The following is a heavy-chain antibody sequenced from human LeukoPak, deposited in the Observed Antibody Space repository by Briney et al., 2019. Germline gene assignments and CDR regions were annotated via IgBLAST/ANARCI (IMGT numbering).Heavy chain of an antibody. CDR3: ARGSRGYSYG. V-gene: IGHV4-61*01. D-gene: IGHD5-18*01. CDR2: IYYSGST. CDR1: SASVSSVSYY. J-gene: IGHJ4*02. Sequence: PSETLSLTCTVSSASVSSVSYYWSWIRQPPGKGLEWIGYIYYSGSTTYNPSLKSRFTISVDTSKNQFSLKLSSVTAADTAVYYCARGSRGYSYGWGQGTLVTVSS.